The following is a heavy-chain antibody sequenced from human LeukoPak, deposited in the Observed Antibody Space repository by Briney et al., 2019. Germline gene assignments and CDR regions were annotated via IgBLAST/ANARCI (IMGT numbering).Heavy chain of an antibody. D-gene: IGHD5-12*01. V-gene: IGHV3-21*04. CDR2: ISSSSSYI. CDR3: ARDRDPGIRGYSGYGAYHYGLDV. CDR1: GFTFSSYS. J-gene: IGHJ6*02. Sequence: GGSLRLSCAASGFTFSSYSMNWVRQAPGKGLEWVSSISSSSSYIYYADSVKVRFTISRDNAKNSLYLQMNSLRAEDTAVYYCARDRDPGIRGYSGYGAYHYGLDVWGQGTTVSVSS.